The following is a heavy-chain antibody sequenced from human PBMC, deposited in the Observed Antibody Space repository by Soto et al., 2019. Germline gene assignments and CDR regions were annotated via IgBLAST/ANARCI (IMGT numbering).Heavy chain of an antibody. V-gene: IGHV1-18*01. Sequence: GASVKVSCKASGYTFTSYGISWVRQAPGQGLEWMGWISAYNGNTNYAQKIQGRVTMTTDTSTSTAYMELRSLRSDDTAVFYCARDGPYGSGSYYTPFGFDYWGQGTLVTVSS. D-gene: IGHD3-10*01. CDR1: GYTFTSYG. CDR2: ISAYNGNT. J-gene: IGHJ4*02. CDR3: ARDGPYGSGSYYTPFGFDY.